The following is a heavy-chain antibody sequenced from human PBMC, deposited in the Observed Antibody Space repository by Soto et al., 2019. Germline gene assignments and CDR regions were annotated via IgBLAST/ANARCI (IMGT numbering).Heavy chain of an antibody. Sequence: ASVKVSCKASGYTFTGYYMHWVRQAPGQGLEWMGWINPNSGGTNYAQKFQGWVTMTRDTSISTAYMELSRLRSDDTAVYYCARDRRGGYVSGSSPPPLYYFDYWGQGTLVTVSS. D-gene: IGHD3-10*01. J-gene: IGHJ4*01. CDR1: GYTFTGYY. V-gene: IGHV1-2*04. CDR3: ARDRRGGYVSGSSPPPLYYFDY. CDR2: INPNSGGT.